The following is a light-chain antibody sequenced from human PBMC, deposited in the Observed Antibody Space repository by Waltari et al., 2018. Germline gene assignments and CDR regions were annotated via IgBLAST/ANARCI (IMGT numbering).Light chain of an antibody. Sequence: QSVLTKTTSASGTPVQRVSISCSGRSSNLGKNSINWYQQVPGRAPKPLMYSNDQRPSRVPGRFTASTSCTSGSLAISGRESEDEADYYCAAWDARLTGWVFGAATKLSVL. J-gene: IGLJ3*02. V-gene: IGLV1-44*01. CDR3: AAWDARLTGWV. CDR2: SND. CDR1: SSNLGKNS.